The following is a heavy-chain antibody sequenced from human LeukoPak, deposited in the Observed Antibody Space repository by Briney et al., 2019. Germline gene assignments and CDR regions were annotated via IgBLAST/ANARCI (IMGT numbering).Heavy chain of an antibody. J-gene: IGHJ6*02. CDR3: AKGSAYYYYGMDV. CDR2: ISGSGGST. Sequence: PGGSLRLSCVASGFTFSSYAMSWVRQAPGKGLEWVSAISGSGGSTYYADSVKGRFTISRDNSKNTLYLQMNSLRAEDTAVYYCAKGSAYYYYGMDVWGQGTTVTVSS. V-gene: IGHV3-23*01. CDR1: GFTFSSYA.